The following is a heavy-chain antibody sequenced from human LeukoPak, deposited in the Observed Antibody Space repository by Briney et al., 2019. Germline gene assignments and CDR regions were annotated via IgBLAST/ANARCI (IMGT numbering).Heavy chain of an antibody. Sequence: SETLSLTCAVYGASFSYDYWSWIRQAPGKGLEWVGEINHSGSITYNPSLKSRVTISAEKSKSQFSLRLTSVTAADTAVYYCAKGVWAPRFDSWGQGTLVTVSS. J-gene: IGHJ5*01. CDR1: GASFSYDY. CDR2: INHSGSI. CDR3: AKGVWAPRFDS. V-gene: IGHV4-34*01. D-gene: IGHD7-27*01.